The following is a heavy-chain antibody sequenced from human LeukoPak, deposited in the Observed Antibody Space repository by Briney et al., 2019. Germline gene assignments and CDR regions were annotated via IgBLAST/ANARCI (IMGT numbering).Heavy chain of an antibody. CDR2: KRQEEREK. Sequence: QPGGSLRLSCAASGFTFSSYWMSWVARAPGKGRSGGANKRQEEREKYYVDSVKGRFTIPRDNAKNSLYLQMNSLRAEDTAVYYCARDFEDSGSYYTLSLVRYGMDVWGQGTTVTVSS. V-gene: IGHV3-7*01. CDR1: GFTFSSYW. D-gene: IGHD3-10*01. J-gene: IGHJ6*02. CDR3: ARDFEDSGSYYTLSLVRYGMDV.